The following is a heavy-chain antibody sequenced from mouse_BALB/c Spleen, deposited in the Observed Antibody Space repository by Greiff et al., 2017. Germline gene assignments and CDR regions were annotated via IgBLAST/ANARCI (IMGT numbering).Heavy chain of an antibody. J-gene: IGHJ4*01. D-gene: IGHD2-14*01. Sequence: VKLQESGPGLVAPSQSLSITCTVSGFSLTSYGVHWVRQPPGKGLEWLGVIWAGGSTNYNSALMSRLSISKDNSKSQVFLKMNSLQTDDTAMYYCARAYYRYGDYAMDYWGQGTSVTVSS. V-gene: IGHV2-9*02. CDR3: ARAYYRYGDYAMDY. CDR2: IWAGGST. CDR1: GFSLTSYG.